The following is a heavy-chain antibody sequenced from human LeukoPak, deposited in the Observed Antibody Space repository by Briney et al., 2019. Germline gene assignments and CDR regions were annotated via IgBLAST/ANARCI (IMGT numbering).Heavy chain of an antibody. V-gene: IGHV3-73*01. CDR2: IRSKANSYAT. CDR3: TRHANPFDY. J-gene: IGHJ4*02. CDR1: GFTFSGSG. Sequence: GGSLKLSCAASGFTFSGSGIHWVRQASGKGLEWVGRIRSKANSYATAYAASVEGWFAISRDDSKNTAYLQMNSLKIEDTAVYYCTRHANPFDYWGQGTLVTVSS. D-gene: IGHD1-14*01.